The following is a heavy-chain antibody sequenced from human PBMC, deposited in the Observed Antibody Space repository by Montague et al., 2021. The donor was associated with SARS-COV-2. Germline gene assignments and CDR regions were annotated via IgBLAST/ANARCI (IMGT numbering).Heavy chain of an antibody. D-gene: IGHD1-20*01. CDR3: ARDQGYNWNYYYYDGMDV. V-gene: IGHV4-39*07. J-gene: IGHJ6*01. Sequence: SETLSLTCTVSGGSISSSSYYWGWIRQPPGKGLEWIGSIYYSGSTYYNPSLKSRVTISVDTSKNQFSLKLSSVTAADTAVYYCARDQGYNWNYYYYDGMDVWGQGTMVTVSS. CDR2: IYYSGST. CDR1: GGSISSSSYY.